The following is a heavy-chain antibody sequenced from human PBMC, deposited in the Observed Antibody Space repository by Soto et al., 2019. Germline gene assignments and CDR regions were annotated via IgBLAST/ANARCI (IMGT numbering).Heavy chain of an antibody. Sequence: SETLSLTCAVSGGSISSGGYSWSWIRQPPGKGLEWIGYIYHSGSTYYNPSLKSRVTISVDRSKNQFSLKLSSVTAADTAVYYCARVGGSGYMGPDYWGQGTLVTVSS. CDR1: GGSISSGGYS. CDR3: ARVGGSGYMGPDY. V-gene: IGHV4-30-2*01. J-gene: IGHJ4*02. CDR2: IYHSGST. D-gene: IGHD3-10*01.